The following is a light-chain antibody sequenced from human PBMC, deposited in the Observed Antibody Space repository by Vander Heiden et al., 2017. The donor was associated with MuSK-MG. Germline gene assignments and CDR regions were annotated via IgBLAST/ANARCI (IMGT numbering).Light chain of an antibody. V-gene: IGKV3-20*01. CDR1: QRVSSSY. J-gene: IGKJ4*01. CDR3: QQYGRSPLT. Sequence: EILLPQSPGTLSLSPGERATLSCRATQRVSSSYLAWYQHKPGQAPRLLIDGASNRATGIPDRFSGSGAGTDFTLTISRLEPEDFAVYYCQQYGRSPLTFGGGTKVEIK. CDR2: GAS.